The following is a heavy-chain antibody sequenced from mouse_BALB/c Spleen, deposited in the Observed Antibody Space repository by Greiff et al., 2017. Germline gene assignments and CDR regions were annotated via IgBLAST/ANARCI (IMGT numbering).Heavy chain of an antibody. V-gene: IGHV1-5*01. D-gene: IGHD1-1*01. CDR1: GYTFTSYW. J-gene: IGHJ3*01. Sequence: DVKLQESGTVLARPGASVKMSCKASGYTFTSYWMHWVKQRPGQGLEWIGAIYPGNSDTSYNQKFKGKAKLTAVTSTSTAYMELSSLTNEDSAVYYCTRGSSYPWFAYWGQGTLVTVSA. CDR2: IYPGNSDT. CDR3: TRGSSYPWFAY.